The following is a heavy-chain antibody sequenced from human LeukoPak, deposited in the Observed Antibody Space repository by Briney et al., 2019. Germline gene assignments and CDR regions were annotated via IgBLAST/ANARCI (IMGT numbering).Heavy chain of an antibody. J-gene: IGHJ1*01. D-gene: IGHD6-19*01. CDR3: AKDRSSGWSAEYFQH. CDR2: IIGSGGST. V-gene: IGHV3-23*01. Sequence: PGGSLRLSCAASRYTFSSYAMSWVRQAPGEGLEWVSAIIGSGGSTYYADSVKGRFTISRDNSKNTLYLQMNSLRAEDTAVYYCAKDRSSGWSAEYFQHWGQGTLVTVSS. CDR1: RYTFSSYA.